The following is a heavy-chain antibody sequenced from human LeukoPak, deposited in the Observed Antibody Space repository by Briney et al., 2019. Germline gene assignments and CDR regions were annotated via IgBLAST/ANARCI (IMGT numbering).Heavy chain of an antibody. CDR1: GFTFSSYS. CDR3: ARDAPYDFWSGYQSGYMDV. CDR2: LSSSNSII. V-gene: IGHV3-48*02. D-gene: IGHD3-3*01. Sequence: GGSLRLSCAASGFTFSSYSMNWVRQAPGKGLEWVSYLSSSNSIIYYADSVKGRFTISGDNAKDSLYLQMNSLRDEDTAVYYCARDAPYDFWSGYQSGYMDVWGKGTTVTVSS. J-gene: IGHJ6*03.